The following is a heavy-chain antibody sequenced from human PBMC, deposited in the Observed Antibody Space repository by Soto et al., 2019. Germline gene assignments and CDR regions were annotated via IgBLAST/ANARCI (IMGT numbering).Heavy chain of an antibody. Sequence: HPGGSLRLSCAASGFTFSSYAMSWVRQAPGKGLEWVSAISGSGGSTYYADSVKGRFTISRDNSKNTLHLQMNSLRVEDTAEFYCAKVAGAGIHYGMDVRGQGTTVTVSS. CDR2: ISGSGGST. J-gene: IGHJ6*02. CDR3: AKVAGAGIHYGMDV. CDR1: GFTFSSYA. V-gene: IGHV3-23*01.